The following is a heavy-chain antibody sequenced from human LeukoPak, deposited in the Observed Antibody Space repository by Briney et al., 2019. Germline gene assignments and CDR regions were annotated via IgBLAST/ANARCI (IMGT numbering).Heavy chain of an antibody. CDR1: GGSISSSSYY. Sequence: SETLSLTCTVSGGSISSSSYYWGWIRQPPGKGLEWIGSIYYSGSTYYNPSLKSRVTISVDTSKNQFSLKLSSVTAADTAVYYCATNDRQWLARNHDAFDIWGQGTMVTVSS. CDR3: ATNDRQWLARNHDAFDI. CDR2: IYYSGST. D-gene: IGHD6-19*01. J-gene: IGHJ3*02. V-gene: IGHV4-39*01.